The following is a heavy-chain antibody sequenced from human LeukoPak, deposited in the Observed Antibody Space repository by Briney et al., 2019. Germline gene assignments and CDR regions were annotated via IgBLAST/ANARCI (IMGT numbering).Heavy chain of an antibody. CDR3: AREPTSPLNDY. V-gene: IGHV1-2*02. Sequence: ASVKVSCKASVYTFTSYDINLVRQATGQGLEWMGWINPNSGGTNYAQKFQGRVTMTRDTSISTAYMELSRLRSDDTAVYYCAREPTSPLNDYWGQGTLVTVSS. CDR2: INPNSGGT. J-gene: IGHJ4*02. CDR1: VYTFTSYD.